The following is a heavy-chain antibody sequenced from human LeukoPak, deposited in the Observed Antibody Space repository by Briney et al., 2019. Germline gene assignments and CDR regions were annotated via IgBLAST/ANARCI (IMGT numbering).Heavy chain of an antibody. CDR3: AKGIAAVRLSFDY. D-gene: IGHD6-13*01. V-gene: IGHV3-23*01. Sequence: GGSLRLSXAASGFPFSSYAMSSVRQAPGKGLEWLSGVSGSGGSTYYADSVKGRFTISRDNSKNTVYLQMNSLRAEDTALYYCAKGIAAVRLSFDYWGQGTLVTVSS. CDR1: GFPFSSYA. J-gene: IGHJ4*02. CDR2: VSGSGGST.